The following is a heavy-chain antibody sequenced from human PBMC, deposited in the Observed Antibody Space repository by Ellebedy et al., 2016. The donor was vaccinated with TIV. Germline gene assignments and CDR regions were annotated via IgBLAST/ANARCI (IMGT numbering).Heavy chain of an antibody. CDR2: IYSNDEK. Sequence: SGPTLVXPTQTLMLTCSFSGFSLSDSGEAVGWIRQPPGTALEWPALIYSNDEKRYSPSLKSRLTIFKDTSKNQVVLTMTNVDPVDTATYYCAHRRGTGHPNNNWFDPWGQGTLVTVSS. V-gene: IGHV2-5*01. J-gene: IGHJ5*02. CDR3: AHRRGTGHPNNNWFDP. CDR1: GFSLSDSGEA.